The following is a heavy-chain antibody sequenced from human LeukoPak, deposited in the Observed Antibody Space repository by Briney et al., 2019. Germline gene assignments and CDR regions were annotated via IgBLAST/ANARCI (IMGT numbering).Heavy chain of an antibody. CDR3: ARGGGCSSTSCYRILYYFDY. Sequence: SVKVSCKASGGTFSSYAIRWVRQAPGQGLEWMGGIIPIFGTANYAQKFQGRVTITADESTSTAYMELSSLRSEDTAVYYCARGGGCSSTSCYRILYYFDYWGQGTLVTVSS. J-gene: IGHJ4*02. V-gene: IGHV1-69*13. CDR2: IIPIFGTA. D-gene: IGHD2-2*01. CDR1: GGTFSSYA.